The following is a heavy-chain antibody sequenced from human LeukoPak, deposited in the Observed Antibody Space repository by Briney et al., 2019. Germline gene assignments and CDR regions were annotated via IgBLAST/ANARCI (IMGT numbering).Heavy chain of an antibody. Sequence: GGSLRLSCAASGFTFSSYAMHWVRQAPGKGLEYVSAISSNGGSTYYANSVKDRFTISRDNSKNTLYLQMGSLRAEDMAVYYCARDEGGYWGQGTLVTVSS. CDR2: ISSNGGST. CDR1: GFTFSSYA. D-gene: IGHD3-16*01. V-gene: IGHV3-64*01. J-gene: IGHJ4*02. CDR3: ARDEGGY.